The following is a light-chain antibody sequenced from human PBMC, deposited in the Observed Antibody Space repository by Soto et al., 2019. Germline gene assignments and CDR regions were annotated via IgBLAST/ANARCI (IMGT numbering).Light chain of an antibody. CDR3: QQRSNWHRGLT. CDR2: DAS. V-gene: IGKV3D-11*01. Sequence: EIVLTQSPATLSLSPGERATLSCRASQGVSSYLAWYQQKPGQAPRLLIYDASNRATGIPARFSGSGPGTDFTLTISSLEPEDFAVHYCQQRSNWHRGLTFGGGTKVEIK. J-gene: IGKJ4*01. CDR1: QGVSSY.